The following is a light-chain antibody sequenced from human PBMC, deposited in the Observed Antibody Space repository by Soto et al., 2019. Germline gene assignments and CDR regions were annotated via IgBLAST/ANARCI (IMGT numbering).Light chain of an antibody. Sequence: QSVLTQPPSASGTPGQRVTISCSGSSSNIVSNTVNWYQQLPGTAPKLLIYNNIQRPSGVPGRFSGSKSGTSASLAISGLQSEDEADYYCQSYDNSLSGSWVFGGGTKLTVL. CDR3: QSYDNSLSGSWV. CDR1: SSNIVSNT. J-gene: IGLJ3*02. V-gene: IGLV1-44*01. CDR2: NNI.